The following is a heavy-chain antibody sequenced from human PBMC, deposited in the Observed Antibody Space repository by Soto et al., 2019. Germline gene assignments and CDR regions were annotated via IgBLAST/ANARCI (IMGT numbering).Heavy chain of an antibody. J-gene: IGHJ4*02. CDR1: GGCLSRGGYY. Sequence: TVRISGTVSGGCLSRGGYYWSWIRQHPGKGLEWIGYIYYSGSTYYNPSLKSRVTISVDTSKNQFSLKLSSVTAADTAVYYCAREPGVWGQGPLVTVS. V-gene: IGHV4-31*03. CDR3: AREPGV. CDR2: IYYSGST. D-gene: IGHD3-10*01.